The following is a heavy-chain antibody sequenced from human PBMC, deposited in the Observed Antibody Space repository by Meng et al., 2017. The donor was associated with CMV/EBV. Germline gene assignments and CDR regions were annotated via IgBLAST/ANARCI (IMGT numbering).Heavy chain of an antibody. CDR2: INPDSGAA. D-gene: IGHD1-26*01. Sequence: NVSCKASGYTFTTKNMHWVLQAPGQGLEWMGWINPDSGAANYAQKFQGRVTMTRDTSISTAYMELGSLRSDDTAVYYCARRSTFYDYWGQGTLVTVSS. V-gene: IGHV1-2*02. CDR1: GYTFTTKN. J-gene: IGHJ4*02. CDR3: ARRSTFYDY.